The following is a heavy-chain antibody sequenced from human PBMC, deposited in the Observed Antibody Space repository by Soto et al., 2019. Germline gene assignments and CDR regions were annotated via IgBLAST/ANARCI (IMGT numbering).Heavy chain of an antibody. D-gene: IGHD4-17*01. Sequence: QVQLQESGPGLVKPSETLSLTCTVSGGSISSYYWSWIRQPAGKGLEWIGRIYTSGSTNYNPSLKSRVTRSVDTSKNQFSLKLSSVTAADTAVYYCARGITTVVTENWFDPWGQGTLVTVSS. CDR1: GGSISSYY. CDR3: ARGITTVVTENWFDP. CDR2: IYTSGST. J-gene: IGHJ5*02. V-gene: IGHV4-4*07.